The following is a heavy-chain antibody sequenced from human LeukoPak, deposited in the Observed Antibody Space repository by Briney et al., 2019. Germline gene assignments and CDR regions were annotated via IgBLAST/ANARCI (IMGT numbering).Heavy chain of an antibody. V-gene: IGHV3-9*01. Sequence: GGSLRLSCAASGFTFDDYAMHWVRHAPGKGLEWVSGISWNSGSIGYADSVKGRFTISRDNAKNSLYLQMNSLRAEDTALYYCAKDNSAMVYVFDYWGQGTLVTVSS. CDR3: AKDNSAMVYVFDY. D-gene: IGHD5-18*01. CDR2: ISWNSGSI. J-gene: IGHJ4*02. CDR1: GFTFDDYA.